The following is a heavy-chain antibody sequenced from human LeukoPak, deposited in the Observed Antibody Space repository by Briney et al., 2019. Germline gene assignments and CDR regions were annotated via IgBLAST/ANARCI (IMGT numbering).Heavy chain of an antibody. Sequence: ASVKVSCKASGYTFTGYYMHWVRQAPGQGLEWMGWINPNSGGTNYAQKFQGRVTMTRDTSISTAYMELSRLRSDDTAVYYCARGMPYCSSTSCYTSSIYYYYMDVWGKGTTVTVSS. V-gene: IGHV1-2*02. CDR1: GYTFTGYY. CDR3: ARGMPYCSSTSCYTSSIYYYYMDV. D-gene: IGHD2-2*02. J-gene: IGHJ6*03. CDR2: INPNSGGT.